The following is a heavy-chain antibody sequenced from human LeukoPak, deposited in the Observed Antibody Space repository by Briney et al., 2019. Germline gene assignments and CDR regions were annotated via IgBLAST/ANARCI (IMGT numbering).Heavy chain of an antibody. CDR2: ISYDGSNK. V-gene: IGHV3-30-3*01. CDR1: GFTFSSYA. D-gene: IGHD4-17*01. J-gene: IGHJ4*02. CDR3: AREVFETVTTLFGFDY. Sequence: GGSLRLSCAASGFTFSSYAMHWVRQAPGKGLEWVAVISYDGSNKYYADSVKGRFTISRDNSKNTLYLQMNSLRAEDTAVYYCAREVFETVTTLFGFDYWGQETLVTVSS.